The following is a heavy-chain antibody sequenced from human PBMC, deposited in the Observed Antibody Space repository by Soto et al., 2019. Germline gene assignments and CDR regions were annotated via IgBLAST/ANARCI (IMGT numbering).Heavy chain of an antibody. J-gene: IGHJ5*02. V-gene: IGHV3-23*01. Sequence: EVQLLESGGGLVQPGGSLRLSCAASGFTFSSYAMSWVRQAPGKGLEWVSGISGSGGSTYYADSVKGRFTFSRDNSKNTLDLQMNSLRAEDTAVYYCAKVMVKNWFDPWGQGTLVTVSS. CDR2: ISGSGGST. D-gene: IGHD5-18*01. CDR3: AKVMVKNWFDP. CDR1: GFTFSSYA.